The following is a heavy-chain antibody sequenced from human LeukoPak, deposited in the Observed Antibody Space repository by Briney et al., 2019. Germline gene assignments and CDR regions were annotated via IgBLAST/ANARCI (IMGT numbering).Heavy chain of an antibody. Sequence: GGSLRLSCAASGFTFSSYSMNWVRQAPGKGLEWVSYISSSSSTIYYADSVKGRFTISRDNAKNSLYLQMNSLRAEDTAVYYCARGYGSGSYYLYYYYGMDVWGQGTTVTVSS. D-gene: IGHD3-10*01. V-gene: IGHV3-48*04. CDR3: ARGYGSGSYYLYYYYGMDV. CDR2: ISSSSSTI. J-gene: IGHJ6*02. CDR1: GFTFSSYS.